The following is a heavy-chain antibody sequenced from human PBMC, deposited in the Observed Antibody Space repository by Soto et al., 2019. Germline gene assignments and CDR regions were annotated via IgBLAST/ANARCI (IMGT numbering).Heavy chain of an antibody. CDR3: AKDLDGGTLWY. J-gene: IGHJ4*02. CDR1: GFTFSSYA. D-gene: IGHD2-21*01. CDR2: ISGSGGST. V-gene: IGHV3-23*01. Sequence: EVQMLESGGGLVQPGGSLRLSYAASGFTFSSYAMSWVSQAPGKGLEWVSAISGSGGSTYYADSVKGRFTISRDNSQNTLHLQMNGLRAEDTAVYYCAKDLDGGTLWYCGQGTLVTVSS.